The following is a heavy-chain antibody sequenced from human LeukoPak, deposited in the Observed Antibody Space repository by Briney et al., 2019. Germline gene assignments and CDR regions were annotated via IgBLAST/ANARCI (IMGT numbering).Heavy chain of an antibody. J-gene: IGHJ3*02. CDR2: ISSSSSTI. CDR3: ARDSSSSLDAFDI. D-gene: IGHD6-13*01. V-gene: IGHV3-48*04. Sequence: YISSSSSTIYYADSVKGRFTISRDNAKNSLYLQMNSLRAEDTAVYYCARDSSSSLDAFDIWGQGTMVTVSS.